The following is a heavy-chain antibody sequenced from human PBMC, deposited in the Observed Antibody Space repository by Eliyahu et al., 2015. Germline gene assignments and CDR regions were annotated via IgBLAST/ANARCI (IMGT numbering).Heavy chain of an antibody. CDR2: VYSGGGT. CDR1: GDSVSSGNYY. V-gene: IGHV4-61*02. D-gene: IGHD3-3*01. Sequence: QVQLQESGPGLVKPSQTLSLTCTVXGDSVSSGNYYWSWIRQPAGKGLEWIGRVYSGGGTNYSPSLESRVTISIDTSKNQFSLKLTSVTAADTAVYYCARAKSWSEFDHWGQGTLVTVSS. J-gene: IGHJ4*02. CDR3: ARAKSWSEFDH.